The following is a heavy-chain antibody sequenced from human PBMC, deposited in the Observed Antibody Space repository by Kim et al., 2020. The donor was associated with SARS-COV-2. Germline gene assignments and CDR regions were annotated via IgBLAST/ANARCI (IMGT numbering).Heavy chain of an antibody. CDR3: ASNLFDTGDFDY. CDR1: GYTFTSFA. CDR2: INAGNGKT. D-gene: IGHD3-10*01. Sequence: ASVKVSCKASGYTFTSFAMHWVRQAPGQRLEWMGWINAGNGKTKYSQKFQGRVTITRDTSASTAYMELSSLRSEDTAVYYCASNLFDTGDFDYCGQGTLVSVSS. V-gene: IGHV1-3*01. J-gene: IGHJ4*02.